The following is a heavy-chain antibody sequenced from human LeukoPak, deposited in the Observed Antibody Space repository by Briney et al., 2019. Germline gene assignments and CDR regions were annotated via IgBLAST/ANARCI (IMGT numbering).Heavy chain of an antibody. D-gene: IGHD1-1*01. CDR2: IYHSGST. Sequence: SETLSLTRAVSGGSISSSNWWSWVRQPPGKGLEWIGEIYHSGSTNYNPSLKSRVTISVDKSKNQFSLKLSSVTAADTAVYYCARDGGSATGIDYWGQGTLVTVSS. V-gene: IGHV4-4*02. J-gene: IGHJ4*02. CDR1: GGSISSSNW. CDR3: ARDGGSATGIDY.